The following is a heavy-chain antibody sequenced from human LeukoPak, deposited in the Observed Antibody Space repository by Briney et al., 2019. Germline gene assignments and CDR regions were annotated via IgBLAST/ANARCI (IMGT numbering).Heavy chain of an antibody. CDR2: TYYRSKWFS. V-gene: IGHV6-1*01. Sequence: SQTLSLTSAISGDSVSSDSAAWNWIRQSPSRGLEWLGRTYYRSKWFSDYALSVKSRITINADTSKNQFSLQLNSVTPEDTAVYYCARKGTVTTPFDYWGQGILVTVSS. CDR1: GDSVSSDSAA. D-gene: IGHD4-11*01. CDR3: ARKGTVTTPFDY. J-gene: IGHJ4*02.